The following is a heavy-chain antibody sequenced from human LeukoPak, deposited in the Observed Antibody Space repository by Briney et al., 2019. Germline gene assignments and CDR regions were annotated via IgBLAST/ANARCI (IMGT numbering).Heavy chain of an antibody. CDR1: GYTFTNYW. Sequence: GESLKISRKGSGYTFTNYWIGWVRQMPGKGVEFMGIIYPGDSDTRYSPSFQGQVTISVDKSINTAYLQWSSLKASDSAMYYCARAGYSNRWDGVDYWGQGTLVTVSS. CDR3: ARAGYSNRWDGVDY. V-gene: IGHV5-51*01. J-gene: IGHJ4*02. D-gene: IGHD2/OR15-2a*01. CDR2: IYPGDSDT.